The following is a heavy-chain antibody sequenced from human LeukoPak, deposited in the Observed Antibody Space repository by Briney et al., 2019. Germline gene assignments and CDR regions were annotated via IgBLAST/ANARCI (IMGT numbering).Heavy chain of an antibody. V-gene: IGHV1-18*01. D-gene: IGHD4-17*01. CDR2: ISAYNGNT. CDR1: GYTFTSYG. J-gene: IGHJ6*02. Sequence: GASVKVSCKASGYTFTSYGISWVRQAPGQGLEWMGWISAYNGNTNYAQKLQGRVTITTDTSTSTAYMELRSLRSDDTAVYYCARGDGDLYYYYGMDVWGQGTTVTVSS. CDR3: ARGDGDLYYYYGMDV.